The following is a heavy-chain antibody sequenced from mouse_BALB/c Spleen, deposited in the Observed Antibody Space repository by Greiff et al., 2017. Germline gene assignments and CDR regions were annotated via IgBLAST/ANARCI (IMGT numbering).Heavy chain of an antibody. CDR2: ISYSGST. CDR1: GYSITSDYA. D-gene: IGHD2-2*01. Sequence: VQLKESVPGLVKPSQSLSLTCTVTGYSITSDYAWNWIRQFPGNKLEWMGYISYSGSTSYNPSLKSRISITRDTSKNQFFLQLNSVTTEDTATYYCVYGYGFAYWGQGTLVTVSA. V-gene: IGHV3-2*02. CDR3: VYGYGFAY. J-gene: IGHJ3*01.